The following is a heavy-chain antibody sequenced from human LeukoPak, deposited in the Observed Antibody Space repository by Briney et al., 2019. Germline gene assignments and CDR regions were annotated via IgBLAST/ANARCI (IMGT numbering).Heavy chain of an antibody. CDR2: IYHRGRN. Sequence: SQTLSLTSTVSGGSISSFYWSWIRPPARKGLEWIGGIYHRGRNNYKPSVKSRVTMSVDTYKNQFSLKVTDVTAADTAMYDCVRGRDYGDYHYYFDHLGQGTMATVSS. J-gene: IGHJ4*02. CDR3: VRGRDYGDYHYYFDH. D-gene: IGHD4-17*01. V-gene: IGHV4-4*07. CDR1: GGSISSFY.